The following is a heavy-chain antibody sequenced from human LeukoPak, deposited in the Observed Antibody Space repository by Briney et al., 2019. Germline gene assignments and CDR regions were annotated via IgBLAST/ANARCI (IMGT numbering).Heavy chain of an antibody. Sequence: SVKVSGKASGGAFTRAAVSWVRQAPGQGLEWMGGVIPHSGTADYAQKFRGRVTLTADASTSTAYMELNSLTSEDTAVYYCATPRMNYYGSGSHYSYYYLDVWGSGTAVTVSS. D-gene: IGHD3-10*01. CDR1: GGAFTRAA. CDR2: VIPHSGTA. J-gene: IGHJ6*03. V-gene: IGHV1-69*13. CDR3: ATPRMNYYGSGSHYSYYYLDV.